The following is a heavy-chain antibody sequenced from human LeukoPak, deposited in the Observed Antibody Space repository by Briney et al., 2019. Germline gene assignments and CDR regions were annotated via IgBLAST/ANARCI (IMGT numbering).Heavy chain of an antibody. J-gene: IGHJ4*02. CDR1: GPSISYDYDL. Sequence: PSETLSLTCSVSGPSISYDYDLWSWIPQPREKGLEFIGYIFHSGSTYYNASLRSGVTISIDTCTIHFSLSLSCVTAADTAVYYCARLAGPGAGADYWGQGALVTVSS. CDR3: ARLAGPGAGADY. V-gene: IGHV4-30-2*05. D-gene: IGHD3-3*02. CDR2: IFHSGST.